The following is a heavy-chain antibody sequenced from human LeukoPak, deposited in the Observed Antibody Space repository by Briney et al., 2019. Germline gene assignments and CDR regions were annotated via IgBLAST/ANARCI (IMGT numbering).Heavy chain of an antibody. Sequence: GGSLRLSCAASGFTVSSNYMSWVRQAPGKGLEWVSVIYSGGSTYYADSVKGRFTISRDNSKNTLYLQMNSLRAEDTAVHYCARVITIFGVVNRFDPWGQGTLVTVSS. J-gene: IGHJ5*02. D-gene: IGHD3-3*01. CDR2: IYSGGST. CDR1: GFTVSSNY. CDR3: ARVITIFGVVNRFDP. V-gene: IGHV3-53*01.